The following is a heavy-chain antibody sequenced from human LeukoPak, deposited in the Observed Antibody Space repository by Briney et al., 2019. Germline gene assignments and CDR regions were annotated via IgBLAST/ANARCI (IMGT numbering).Heavy chain of an antibody. D-gene: IGHD1-26*01. CDR3: AATLRWGELPPPHFHY. CDR1: GFTFSDYY. V-gene: IGHV3-11*04. CDR2: ISSSGSTI. Sequence: PGGSLRLSCAASGFTFSDYYMSWIRQAPGKGLEWVSYISSSGSTIYYADSVKGRFTISRDNAKNSLYLQMNSLRAEDTAVYYCAATLRWGELPPPHFHYWRQGTLLTVSS. J-gene: IGHJ4*02.